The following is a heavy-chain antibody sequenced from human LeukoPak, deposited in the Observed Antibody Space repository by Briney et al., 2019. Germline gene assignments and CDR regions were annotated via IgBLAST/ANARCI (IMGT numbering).Heavy chain of an antibody. V-gene: IGHV3-7*01. CDR2: IKKDGSEK. CDR1: GFTFSSYW. CDR3: ARDLNLARRGWFDP. J-gene: IGHJ5*02. Sequence: PGGSLRLSYAASGFTFSSYWMSWVRQAPGKGLDWVPNIKKDGSEKYYVDSVKGRFTISRDNAKNSLFLQMHSLRTEDTAVYYCARDLNLARRGWFDPWGQGTLVTVSS. D-gene: IGHD6-6*01.